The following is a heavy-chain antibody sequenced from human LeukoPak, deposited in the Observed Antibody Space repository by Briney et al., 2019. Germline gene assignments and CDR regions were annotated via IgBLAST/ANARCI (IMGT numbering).Heavy chain of an antibody. V-gene: IGHV3-30*03. J-gene: IGHJ4*02. CDR2: ISYDGNIK. D-gene: IGHD4/OR15-4a*01. Sequence: QSGDSLRLSCAASGFIFSNHAMNWVRQAPGKGLQWLAFISYDGNIKYEDSVKGRFTISRDNSKNTLYLQMNTLRTEDTAIYYCGRDFVNGARARFDCWGQGTLVTVSS. CDR3: GRDFVNGARARFDC. CDR1: GFIFSNHA.